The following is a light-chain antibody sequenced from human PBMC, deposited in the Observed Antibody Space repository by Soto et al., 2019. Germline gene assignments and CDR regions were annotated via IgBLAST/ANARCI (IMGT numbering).Light chain of an antibody. CDR1: GSNIGSNA. CDR2: NNH. CDR3: AAWDDSLNGYV. V-gene: IGLV1-44*01. Sequence: QSVLTQPPSASGTPGQRVTISCSGSGSNIGSNAVNWYQQLPGTAPKLLIYNNHQRPSGVPDRFSGSKSGPSASLAISGLQSDDEADYYWAAWDDSLNGYVFGTGTKVTVL. J-gene: IGLJ1*01.